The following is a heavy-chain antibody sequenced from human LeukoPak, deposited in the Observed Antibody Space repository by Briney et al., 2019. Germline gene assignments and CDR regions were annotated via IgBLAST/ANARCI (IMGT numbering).Heavy chain of an antibody. Sequence: PSETLSLTCAVYGGSFSGYYWSWIRQPPGKGLEWIGEINHSGSTNYNPSLKSRVTISVDTSKNQFSLKLSSVTAADTAVYYCARGHYYDSSGYYTYDAFDIWGQGIMVTVSS. V-gene: IGHV4-34*01. CDR3: ARGHYYDSSGYYTYDAFDI. CDR2: INHSGST. J-gene: IGHJ3*02. D-gene: IGHD3-22*01. CDR1: GGSFSGYY.